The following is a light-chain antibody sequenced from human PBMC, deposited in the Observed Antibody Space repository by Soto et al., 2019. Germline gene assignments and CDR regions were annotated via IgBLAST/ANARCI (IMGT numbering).Light chain of an antibody. CDR1: QSVSSSY. Sequence: EIVLTQSPGTLSLSPGEGATLSCRASQSVSSSYLAWYQQKPGQTPRLLIYAASSRATGIPDRFSGSGSGTDFTLAISRLEPEDFAVYYCQQYGNSLYTFGQGTKLEIK. CDR2: AAS. J-gene: IGKJ2*01. CDR3: QQYGNSLYT. V-gene: IGKV3-20*01.